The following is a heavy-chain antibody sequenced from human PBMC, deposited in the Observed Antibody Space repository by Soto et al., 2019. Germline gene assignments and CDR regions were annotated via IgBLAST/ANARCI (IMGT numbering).Heavy chain of an antibody. CDR1: GGTVRSYA. D-gene: IGHD4-17*01. CDR2: IIPIFGTA. Sequence: QVQLVQSGAEVKKPGSSVKVSCKDSGGTVRSYAISGVRQAPGQGLEWMGGIIPIFGTANYAQKFQGRVTITADDSTSTAYMELSSLRYEDTAVYYCARGNAYGDDLGYWGQGTLVTVSS. J-gene: IGHJ4*02. CDR3: ARGNAYGDDLGY. V-gene: IGHV1-69*01.